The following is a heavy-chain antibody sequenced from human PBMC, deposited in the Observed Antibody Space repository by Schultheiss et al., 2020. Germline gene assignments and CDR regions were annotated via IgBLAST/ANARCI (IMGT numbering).Heavy chain of an antibody. CDR3: ARGSSSSYLDYFDY. CDR1: GGSISSYY. Sequence: SETLSLTCTVSGGSISSYYWSWIRQPAGKGLEWIGRIYTSGSTNYNPSLKSRVTMSVDTSKNQFSLKLSSVTAADTAVYYCARGSSSSYLDYFDYWGQGTLVTVSS. CDR2: IYTSGST. D-gene: IGHD6-6*01. V-gene: IGHV4-4*07. J-gene: IGHJ4*02.